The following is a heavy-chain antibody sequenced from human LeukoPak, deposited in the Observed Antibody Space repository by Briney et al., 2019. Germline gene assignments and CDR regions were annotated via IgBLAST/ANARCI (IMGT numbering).Heavy chain of an antibody. Sequence: SETLSLTCAVSGYSISSGYYWGWIRQPPGKGLEWIGSIYHSGSTYYNPSLKSRVTISVDTSKNQFSLKLSSVTAADTAVYYCASHALGYCTNGVCLRWFDAWGQGTLVTVSS. CDR1: GYSISSGYY. J-gene: IGHJ5*02. D-gene: IGHD2-8*01. V-gene: IGHV4-38-2*01. CDR2: IYHSGST. CDR3: ASHALGYCTNGVCLRWFDA.